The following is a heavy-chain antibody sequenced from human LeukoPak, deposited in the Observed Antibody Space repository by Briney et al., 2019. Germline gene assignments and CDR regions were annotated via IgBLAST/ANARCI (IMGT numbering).Heavy chain of an antibody. Sequence: ASVKVSYKASGYTFTSYYMHWVRQAPGQGLEWMGIINPSGGSTSYAQKFQGRVTMTRDTSTSTVYMELSSLRSEDTAVYYCARGGSGRDYYYGMDVWGKGTTVTVSS. CDR1: GYTFTSYY. CDR3: ARGGSGRDYYYGMDV. D-gene: IGHD3-10*01. J-gene: IGHJ6*04. V-gene: IGHV1-46*01. CDR2: INPSGGST.